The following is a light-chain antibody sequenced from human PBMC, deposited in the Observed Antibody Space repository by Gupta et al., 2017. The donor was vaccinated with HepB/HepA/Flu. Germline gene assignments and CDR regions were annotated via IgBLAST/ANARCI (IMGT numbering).Light chain of an antibody. J-gene: IGKJ1*01. CDR3: QQDYSTPWT. CDR1: QSVLYSSNNKNY. CDR2: WAS. Sequence: DIVMTQSLDSLAVSLGERATINCKSSQSVLYSSNNKNYLAWYQQKPGQPPKLLIYWASSRESGVPDRFSGSGSGTDFTLTISSLQAEDVAVYYCQQDYSTPWTFGQGTKVEIK. V-gene: IGKV4-1*01.